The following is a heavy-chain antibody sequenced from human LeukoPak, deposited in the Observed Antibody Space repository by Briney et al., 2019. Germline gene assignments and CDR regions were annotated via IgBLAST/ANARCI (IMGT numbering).Heavy chain of an antibody. D-gene: IGHD6-6*01. CDR2: FDPEDGET. V-gene: IGHV1-24*01. Sequence: ASVKVSCKVSGYTLTELSMHWVRQAPGKGLEWMGGFDPEDGETIYAQKFQGRVTMTEDTSTDTAYMELSSLRSEDTAVYYCAKAGDSSSSPLFLDWGQGTLVTVSS. CDR3: AKAGDSSSSPLFLD. CDR1: GYTLTELS. J-gene: IGHJ4*02.